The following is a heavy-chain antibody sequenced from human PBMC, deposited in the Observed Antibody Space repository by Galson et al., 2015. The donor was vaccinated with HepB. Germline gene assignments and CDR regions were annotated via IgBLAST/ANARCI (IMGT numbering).Heavy chain of an antibody. CDR1: GFTFSSYS. CDR2: ISSSSSTI. Sequence: SLRLSCAASGFTFSSYSMNWVRQAPGKGLEWVSYISSSSSTIYYADSVKGRFTISRDNAKNSLYLQMNSLRAEDTAVYYCARGHSPYSSSWYRSAVGWFDPWGQGTLVTVSS. V-gene: IGHV3-48*04. CDR3: ARGHSPYSSSWYRSAVGWFDP. J-gene: IGHJ5*02. D-gene: IGHD6-13*01.